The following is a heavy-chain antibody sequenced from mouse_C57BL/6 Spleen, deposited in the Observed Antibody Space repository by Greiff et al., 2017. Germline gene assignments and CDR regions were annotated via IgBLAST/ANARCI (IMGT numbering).Heavy chain of an antibody. Sequence: VKLQQPGAELVRPGSSVKLSCKASGYTFTSYWMHWVKQRPIQGLEWIGNIDPSDSETHYNQKFKDKATLTVDKSSSTAYMQLSSLTSEDSAVYYCARSKFSHYYGSSGGYFDYWGQGTTLTVSS. CDR2: IDPSDSET. V-gene: IGHV1-52*01. J-gene: IGHJ2*01. CDR1: GYTFTSYW. CDR3: ARSKFSHYYGSSGGYFDY. D-gene: IGHD1-1*01.